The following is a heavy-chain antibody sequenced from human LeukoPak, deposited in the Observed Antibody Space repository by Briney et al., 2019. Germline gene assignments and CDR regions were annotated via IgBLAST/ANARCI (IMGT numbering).Heavy chain of an antibody. CDR1: GFTFSSYG. CDR2: ISYDGSNK. Sequence: GGSLRLSCAASGFTFSSYGMHWVRQAPGKGLEWVAVISYDGSNKYYADSVKGRFTISRDNSKNTLYLQMNSLRAEDTAVYYCANEGLERRGEDYFDYWGQGTLVTVSS. D-gene: IGHD1-1*01. J-gene: IGHJ4*02. CDR3: ANEGLERRGEDYFDY. V-gene: IGHV3-30*18.